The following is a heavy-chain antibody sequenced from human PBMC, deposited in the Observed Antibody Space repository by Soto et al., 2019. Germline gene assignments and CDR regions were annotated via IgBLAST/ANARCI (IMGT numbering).Heavy chain of an antibody. Sequence: PSETLSLTCTVSGGSISSYYWSWIRQPPGKGLEWIGYIYYSGSTNYNPSLKSRVTISVDTSKNQFSLKLSSVTAADTAVYYCARHFDIAVAGPIFSFDYWGQGTLVTVSS. CDR1: GGSISSYY. CDR2: IYYSGST. D-gene: IGHD6-19*01. J-gene: IGHJ4*02. V-gene: IGHV4-59*08. CDR3: ARHFDIAVAGPIFSFDY.